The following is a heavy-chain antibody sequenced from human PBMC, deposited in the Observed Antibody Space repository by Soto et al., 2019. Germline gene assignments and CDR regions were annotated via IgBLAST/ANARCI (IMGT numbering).Heavy chain of an antibody. V-gene: IGHV3-9*01. D-gene: IGHD3-9*01. CDR1: GFTFDDYA. Sequence: GGSLRLSCAASGFTFDDYAMHWVRQAPGKGLEWVSGISWNSGSIGYADSVKGRFTISRDNAKNSLYLQMNSLRAEDTALYYCAKAFYYDILTGYLEGAFDIWGQGTMVTVSS. J-gene: IGHJ3*02. CDR2: ISWNSGSI. CDR3: AKAFYYDILTGYLEGAFDI.